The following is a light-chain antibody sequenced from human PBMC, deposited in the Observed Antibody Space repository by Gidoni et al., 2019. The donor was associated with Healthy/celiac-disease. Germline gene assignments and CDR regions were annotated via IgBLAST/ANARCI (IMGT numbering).Light chain of an antibody. Sequence: DIQMTQSPSSLSASVGDRVTITCRASQSISSYLNWYQQKPGKAPKLLIYAASSLQSGVPSRFSGSGSGTEFTLTISSLQPEDFATYYSQQSYSTPWTFXXXTKVEIK. CDR2: AAS. J-gene: IGKJ1*01. CDR1: QSISSY. V-gene: IGKV1-39*01. CDR3: QQSYSTPWT.